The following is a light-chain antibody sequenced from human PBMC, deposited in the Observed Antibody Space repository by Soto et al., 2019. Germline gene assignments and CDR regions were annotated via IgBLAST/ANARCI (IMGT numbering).Light chain of an antibody. CDR3: QQSYSSPPLT. Sequence: DIQMTQSPSSLSASVGDRVTITCQASQDISNYLNWYQQKPGKAPKLLIYDASNLQSGVPSRFSGSGSGTDFTLTISSLQPEDFATYYCQQSYSSPPLTFGGRTKVDIK. V-gene: IGKV1-39*01. CDR2: DAS. J-gene: IGKJ4*01. CDR1: QDISNY.